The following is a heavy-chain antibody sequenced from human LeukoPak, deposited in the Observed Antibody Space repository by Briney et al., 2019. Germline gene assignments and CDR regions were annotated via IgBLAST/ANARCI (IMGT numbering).Heavy chain of an antibody. V-gene: IGHV3-23*01. CDR3: ARGYYGSGSPGDY. D-gene: IGHD3-10*01. CDR1: GFTFSSYA. CDR2: ISGSGGST. J-gene: IGHJ4*02. Sequence: PGGSLRLSCAASGFTFSSYAMTWVRQAPGKGLEWVSAISGSGGSTYYADSVKGRFTISRDNAKNSLYLQMNSLRAEDTAVYYCARGYYGSGSPGDYWGQGTLVTVSS.